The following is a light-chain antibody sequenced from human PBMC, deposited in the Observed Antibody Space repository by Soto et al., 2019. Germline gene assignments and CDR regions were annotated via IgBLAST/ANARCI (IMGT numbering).Light chain of an antibody. V-gene: IGKV1-5*03. Sequence: DIQITQSPSTLPASVGDRDTITCRASQSISSWLAWYQQKPGKAPKALIYKASTLESGVPSRFSGSGSGTEFTLTISSLQPDDFATYYCEQYYIYPKTFGQGTKVDIK. CDR1: QSISSW. CDR2: KAS. J-gene: IGKJ1*01. CDR3: EQYYIYPKT.